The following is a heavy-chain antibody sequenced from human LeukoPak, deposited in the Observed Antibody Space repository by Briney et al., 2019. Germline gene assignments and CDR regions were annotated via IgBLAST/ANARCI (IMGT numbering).Heavy chain of an antibody. CDR3: ARHPGGVVGASYYYGMDV. CDR2: NYYSGST. Sequence: SETLSLTCTVSGGSISSYYWSWIRQPPGKGLEWLEYNYYSGSTNYNPFLKSRVTISVDTSKDQFFLKLSSVTAADTAMYYCARHPGGVVGASYYYGMDVWGQGTTVTVSS. J-gene: IGHJ6*02. D-gene: IGHD2-15*01. V-gene: IGHV4-59*08. CDR1: GGSISSYY.